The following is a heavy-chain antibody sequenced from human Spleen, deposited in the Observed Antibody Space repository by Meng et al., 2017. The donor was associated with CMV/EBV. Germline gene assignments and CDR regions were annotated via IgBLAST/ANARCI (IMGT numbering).Heavy chain of an antibody. CDR2: IDWDDDK. V-gene: IGHV2-70D*14. CDR1: GFSLSTSGMR. J-gene: IGHJ4*02. CDR3: ARIPLVRGGYSNDYWGPFDY. D-gene: IGHD3-10*01. Sequence: SGPTLVKPTQTLTLTCTFSGFSLSTSGMRVSWIRQPPGKALEWLARIDWDDDKFYSTSLKTRLTISKDTSKNQVVLTMTNMDPVDTATYYCARIPLVRGGYSNDYWGPFDYWGQGTLVTVSS.